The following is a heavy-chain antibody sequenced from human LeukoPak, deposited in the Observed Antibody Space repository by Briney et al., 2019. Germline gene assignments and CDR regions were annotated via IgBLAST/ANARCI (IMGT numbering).Heavy chain of an antibody. Sequence: PGRSLRLSCAASGFTFSSYGMSWVRQAPGKGLEWVSAISGSGGSTYYADSVKGRFTISRDNSKNTLYLQMNSLRAEDTAVYYCAKDSVFMVRGVIIRAGFDYWGQGTMVTVSS. D-gene: IGHD3-10*01. J-gene: IGHJ3*01. CDR3: AKDSVFMVRGVIIRAGFDY. V-gene: IGHV3-23*01. CDR1: GFTFSSYG. CDR2: ISGSGGST.